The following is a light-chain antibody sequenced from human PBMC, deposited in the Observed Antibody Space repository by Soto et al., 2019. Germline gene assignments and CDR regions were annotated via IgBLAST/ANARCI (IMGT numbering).Light chain of an antibody. CDR2: EVV. Sequence: QSVLTQPPSASGSPGQSVTISCTGTKNDVGFYDFVSWYQHHPGKAPRLTIYEVVQRPSGVPDRFSGSKSGNTASLTVSGLQAADEADYFCKSYAGSNTYVFGSGTKVTVL. V-gene: IGLV2-8*01. CDR3: KSYAGSNTYV. J-gene: IGLJ1*01. CDR1: KNDVGFYDF.